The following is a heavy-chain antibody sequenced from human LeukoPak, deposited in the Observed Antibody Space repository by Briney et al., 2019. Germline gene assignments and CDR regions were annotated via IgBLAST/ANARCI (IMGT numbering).Heavy chain of an antibody. Sequence: SETLSLTCTVSGGSISSSSYYWGWIRQPPGKGLEWIGSIYYSGSTYYNPSLKSRVTISVDTSRNQFSLKLSSVTAADTAVYYCARATQGGYYDILTGDYFDYWGQGTLVTVSS. D-gene: IGHD3-9*01. CDR3: ARATQGGYYDILTGDYFDY. V-gene: IGHV4-39*01. CDR1: GGSISSSSYY. CDR2: IYYSGST. J-gene: IGHJ4*02.